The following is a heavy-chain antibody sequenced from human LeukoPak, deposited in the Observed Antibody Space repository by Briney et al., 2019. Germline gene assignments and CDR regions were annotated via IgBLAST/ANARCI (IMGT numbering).Heavy chain of an antibody. Sequence: SETLSLTCTISGDSTNTYFWSWIRQPPGKGLEWIGYIYYTGTTNYNPSLKSRVTISVDTSKNQFSLKVSSVAAADTGVYYCASKSTDHGELRFDYWGQGTLVTVSS. J-gene: IGHJ4*02. D-gene: IGHD4-17*01. CDR3: ASKSTDHGELRFDY. CDR2: IYYTGTT. CDR1: GDSTNTYF. V-gene: IGHV4-59*01.